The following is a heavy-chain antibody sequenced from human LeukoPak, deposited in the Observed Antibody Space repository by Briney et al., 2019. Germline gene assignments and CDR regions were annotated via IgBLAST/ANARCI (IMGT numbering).Heavy chain of an antibody. CDR2: INPNSGGT. V-gene: IGHV1-2*02. D-gene: IGHD4-17*01. J-gene: IGHJ3*02. CDR1: GHTFTNYG. CDR3: ARINTVTLAFDI. Sequence: GASVKVSCKASGHTFTNYGITWVRQAPGQGLEWMGWINPNSGGTNYAQKFQGRVTMTRDTSISTAYMELSRLRSDDTAVYYCARINTVTLAFDIWGQGTMVTISS.